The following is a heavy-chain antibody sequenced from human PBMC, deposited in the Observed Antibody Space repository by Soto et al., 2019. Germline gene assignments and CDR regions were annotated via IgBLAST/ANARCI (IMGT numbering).Heavy chain of an antibody. Sequence: TVSGGSISSGGYYWSWIRQHPGKGLEWIGYIYYSGSTYYNPSLKSRVTISVDTSKNQFSLKLSSVTAADTAVYYCARDKIDYYDSSGYRRDAFDIWGQGTMVTVSS. CDR3: ARDKIDYYDSSGYRRDAFDI. CDR2: IYYSGST. CDR1: GGSISSGGYY. J-gene: IGHJ3*02. V-gene: IGHV4-31*03. D-gene: IGHD3-22*01.